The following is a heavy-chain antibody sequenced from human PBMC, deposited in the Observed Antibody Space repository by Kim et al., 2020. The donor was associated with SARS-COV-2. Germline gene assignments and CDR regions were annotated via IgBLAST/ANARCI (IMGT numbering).Heavy chain of an antibody. Sequence: GGSLRLSCAASGFTFSTFAMSWVRQAPGKGLEWVSAISDSGDSTYYADSVKGRFTISRDNSKNTLYLQMNSLRAEDTAVYYCAKDLGYCSSSRCYPPYGMDVWGQGPTVTVSS. J-gene: IGHJ6*02. V-gene: IGHV3-23*01. D-gene: IGHD2-2*03. CDR1: GFTFSTFA. CDR2: ISDSGDST. CDR3: AKDLGYCSSSRCYPPYGMDV.